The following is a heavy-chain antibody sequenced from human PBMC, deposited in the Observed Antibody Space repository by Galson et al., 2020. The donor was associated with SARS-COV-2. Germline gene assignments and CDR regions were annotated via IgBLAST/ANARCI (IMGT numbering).Heavy chain of an antibody. J-gene: IGHJ6*02. CDR2: IYYSGST. CDR3: ARAVFNCSGGSCLTPYYYYGMDV. D-gene: IGHD2-15*01. V-gene: IGHV4-61*01. Sequence: SETLSLTCPVSGASISSGPYYWSWNRQPPGKGLEWTGYIYYSGSTNYNPPLKSRVTTSVATSKNQFSLKLSSVTAADTAVYYCARAVFNCSGGSCLTPYYYYGMDVWGQGTTVTVSS. CDR1: GASISSGPYY.